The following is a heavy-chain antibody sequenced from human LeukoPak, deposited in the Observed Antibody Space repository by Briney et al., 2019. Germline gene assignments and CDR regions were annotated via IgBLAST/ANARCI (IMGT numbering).Heavy chain of an antibody. Sequence: PGGSLRLSCAASGFTFSSYAMSWVRQAPGKGLEWVSSISGSGDSTYYADSVKGRFTISRDNSKNTLYLQMNSLETEDTAVYYCTTRSGSYYADYFDYWGQGTLVTVSS. CDR3: TTRSGSYYADYFDY. CDR2: ISGSGDST. CDR1: GFTFSSYA. D-gene: IGHD1-26*01. J-gene: IGHJ4*02. V-gene: IGHV3-23*01.